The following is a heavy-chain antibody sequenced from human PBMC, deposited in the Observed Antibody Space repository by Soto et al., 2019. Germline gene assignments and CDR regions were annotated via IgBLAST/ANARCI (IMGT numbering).Heavy chain of an antibody. CDR3: ARPVGDSGGYYYAFDI. Sequence: PSETLSLTCAVSGDSISSGYYWAWIRQPPGKGLEWIGSIYHSGTTYYNPSLNSRVTISVDTSKNQFSLKLSSVTAADSAVYYCARPVGDSGGYYYAFDIWGQGTMVT. D-gene: IGHD3-22*01. CDR2: IYHSGTT. V-gene: IGHV4-38-2*01. CDR1: GDSISSGYY. J-gene: IGHJ3*02.